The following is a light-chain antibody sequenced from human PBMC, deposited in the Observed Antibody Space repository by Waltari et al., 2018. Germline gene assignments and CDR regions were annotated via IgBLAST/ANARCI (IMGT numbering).Light chain of an antibody. CDR2: GAS. V-gene: IGKV3-20*01. CDR3: QHYLRLPVT. J-gene: IGKJ1*01. Sequence: SCRASQSVSRALAWYQQKPGQAPRLLIYGASTRATGIPDRFSGSGSGTAFSLTISRLEPDDFAVYYCQHYLRLPVTFGQGTTVEI. CDR1: QSVSRA.